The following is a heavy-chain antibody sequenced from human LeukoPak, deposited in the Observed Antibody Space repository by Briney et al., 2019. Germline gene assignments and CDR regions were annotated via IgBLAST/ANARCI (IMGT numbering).Heavy chain of an antibody. CDR1: GGSISSSSYY. CDR2: IYYSGST. CDR3: ARGAGYSSSWYFDY. Sequence: SETLSLTCTVSGGSISSSSYYWGWIRPPPGKGLEWIGSIYYSGSTYYNPPLKSRVTISVDTSKNQFSLKLSSVTAADTAVYYCARGAGYSSSWYFDYWGQGTLVTVSS. J-gene: IGHJ4*02. D-gene: IGHD6-13*01. V-gene: IGHV4-39*01.